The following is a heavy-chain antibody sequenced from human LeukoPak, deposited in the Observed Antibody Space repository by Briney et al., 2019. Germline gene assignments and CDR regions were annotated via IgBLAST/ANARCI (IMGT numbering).Heavy chain of an antibody. CDR2: IQQVESEK. CDR1: GFALSRYW. J-gene: IGHJ4*02. Sequence: PGGSLRLSCTASGFALSRYWMSWVRQAPGKGLEWVANIQQVESEKHYVDSVKGRFTISRDNAKNSLYLQMNSLRAEDTAVYYCARLWCSGSLRDHRGLLPFDYWGQGTLVTVSS. CDR3: ARLWCSGSLRDHRGLLPFDY. V-gene: IGHV3-7*05. D-gene: IGHD1-26*01.